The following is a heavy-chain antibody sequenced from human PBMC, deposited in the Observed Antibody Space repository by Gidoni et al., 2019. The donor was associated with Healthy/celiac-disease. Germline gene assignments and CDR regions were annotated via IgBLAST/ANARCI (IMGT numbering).Heavy chain of an antibody. D-gene: IGHD3-9*01. J-gene: IGHJ4*02. CDR3: AKALRAGYDILTGYSPDY. CDR1: GFTFSCYA. CDR2: ISGSGGST. Sequence: EVQLLESGGGLVQPGGSLRLFCAASGFTFSCYAMSWVRQAPGKGLEWVSAISGSGGSTYYADSVKGRFTISRDNSKNTLYLQMNSLRAEDTAVYYCAKALRAGYDILTGYSPDYWGQGTLVTVSS. V-gene: IGHV3-23*01.